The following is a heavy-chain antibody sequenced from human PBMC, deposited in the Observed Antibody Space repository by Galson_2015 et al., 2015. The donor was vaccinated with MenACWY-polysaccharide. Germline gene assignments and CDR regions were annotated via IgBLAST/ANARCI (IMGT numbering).Heavy chain of an antibody. CDR1: GFTFSRFN. D-gene: IGHD2-2*01. V-gene: IGHV3-21*01. CDR3: ARGRDCSSTTCYGSGDS. Sequence: LRLSCAASGFTFSRFNMTWVRQAPGKGLEWLSSISSSGTYMYYADSVKGRFTISRDNPKNPLYLQMNILTTEDTAVYYCARGRDCSSTTCYGSGDSWGQGTLVTVSS. J-gene: IGHJ4*02. CDR2: ISSSGTYM.